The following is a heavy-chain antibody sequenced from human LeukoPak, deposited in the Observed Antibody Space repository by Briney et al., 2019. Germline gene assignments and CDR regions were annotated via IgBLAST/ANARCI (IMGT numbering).Heavy chain of an antibody. D-gene: IGHD5-24*01. V-gene: IGHV1-18*01. Sequence: ASVKVSCKASGYTFTNFGITWVRQAPGQGLEWMGWISAYLGNTNYAQKFQGRVTMTTDTSTSTAYLELRSLSSADTAVYYCARELHNGSETSFDYWGQGSLVTVSS. J-gene: IGHJ4*02. CDR3: ARELHNGSETSFDY. CDR2: ISAYLGNT. CDR1: GYTFTNFG.